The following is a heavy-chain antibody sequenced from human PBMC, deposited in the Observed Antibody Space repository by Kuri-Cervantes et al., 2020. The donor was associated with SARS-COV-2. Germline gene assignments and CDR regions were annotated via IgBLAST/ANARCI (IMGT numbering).Heavy chain of an antibody. V-gene: IGHV4-34*01. Sequence: GSLRLSCAVYGGSFSGYYWSWIRQPPGKGLEWIGEINHSGGTNYNPSLKSRVTISVDTSKNQFSLKLSSVTAADTAVYYCARVWFGEFDWFDPWGQGTLVNVSS. CDR3: ARVWFGEFDWFDP. J-gene: IGHJ5*02. D-gene: IGHD3-10*01. CDR1: GGSFSGYY. CDR2: INHSGGT.